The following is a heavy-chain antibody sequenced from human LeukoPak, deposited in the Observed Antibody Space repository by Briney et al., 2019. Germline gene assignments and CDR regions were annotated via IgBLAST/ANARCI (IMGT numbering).Heavy chain of an antibody. CDR3: ARDSALGTDY. CDR2: IYYSGST. CDR1: GGSISSGGYY. V-gene: IGHV4-31*03. J-gene: IGHJ4*02. Sequence: SETLSLTCTVSGGSISSGGYYWSWIRQHPGKGLEWIGYIYYSGSTYYNPSLKSRVTISVDTSKNQFSLKLSSATAADTAVYYCARDSALGTDYWGQGTLVTVSS. D-gene: IGHD1-1*01.